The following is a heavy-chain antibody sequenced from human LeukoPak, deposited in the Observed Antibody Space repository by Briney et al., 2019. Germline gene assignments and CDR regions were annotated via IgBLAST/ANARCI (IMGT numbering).Heavy chain of an antibody. CDR1: GFTFGKYW. V-gene: IGHV3-7*03. CDR2: IKLDGSEK. CDR3: AKMYSSSWYYFDY. Sequence: GGSLRLSCVASGFTFGKYWMSWVRQAPGKGLEWVANIKLDGSEKNYVDSVKGRFTISRDNTKNSLYLQMNSLRAEDTAVYYCAKMYSSSWYYFDYWGQGTLVTVSS. J-gene: IGHJ4*02. D-gene: IGHD6-13*01.